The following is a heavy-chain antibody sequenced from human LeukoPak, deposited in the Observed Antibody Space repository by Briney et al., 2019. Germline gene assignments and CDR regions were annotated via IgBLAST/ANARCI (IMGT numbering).Heavy chain of an antibody. V-gene: IGHV3-74*01. CDR1: GFTFSSYW. CDR3: AKDRDSGTMVRGVIIKTSYYYYYGMDV. J-gene: IGHJ6*02. CDR2: INSDGSST. D-gene: IGHD3-10*01. Sequence: GGSLRLSCAASGFTFSSYWMHWVRQAPGKGLVWVSRINSDGSSTSYADSVKGRFTTSRDNAKNSLYLQMNSLRAEDTALYYCAKDRDSGTMVRGVIIKTSYYYYYGMDVWGQGTTVTVSS.